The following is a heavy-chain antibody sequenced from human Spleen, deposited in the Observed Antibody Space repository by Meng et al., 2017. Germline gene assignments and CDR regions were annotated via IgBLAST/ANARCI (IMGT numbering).Heavy chain of an antibody. Sequence: GSLRLSCAASGFTFSDYCMNWVRQDPGKGLVWVSRINTDGSTTSYADSVKGRFTISRDNAENTLYLQMNSLRAEDTAVYYCGRDLGGKFAHWGQGALVTVSS. CDR2: INTDGSTT. D-gene: IGHD4-23*01. CDR3: GRDLGGKFAH. V-gene: IGHV3-74*01. J-gene: IGHJ4*02. CDR1: GFTFSDYC.